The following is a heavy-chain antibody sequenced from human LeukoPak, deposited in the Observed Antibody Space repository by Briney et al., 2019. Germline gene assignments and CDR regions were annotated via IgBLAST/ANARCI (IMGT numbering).Heavy chain of an antibody. CDR1: GYSISSGYY. D-gene: IGHD6-19*01. CDR3: ARDGAIAVAENWFDP. J-gene: IGHJ5*02. V-gene: IGHV4-38-2*02. Sequence: SETLSLTCTVSGYSISSGYYWGWIRQPPGKGLEWIGSIYHSGSTYYNPSLKSRVTISIDTSKNQFSLKLSSVTAADTAVYYCARDGAIAVAENWFDPWGQGTLVTVSS. CDR2: IYHSGST.